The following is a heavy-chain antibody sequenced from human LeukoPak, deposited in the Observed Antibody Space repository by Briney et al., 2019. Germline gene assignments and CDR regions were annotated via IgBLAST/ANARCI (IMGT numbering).Heavy chain of an antibody. V-gene: IGHV4-34*01. CDR1: GGSFRGYY. CDR2: INHSGST. Sequence: SETLSLTCAVYGGSFRGYYWSWIRQPPGKGLEYIGEINHSGSTNSNPSLKSRVTVSVDASKCQFSLNMNSLTAADTAVYYCARVLLVTPVAAFDVWGQGTMVAVSS. CDR3: ARVLLVTPVAAFDV. J-gene: IGHJ3*01. D-gene: IGHD4-23*01.